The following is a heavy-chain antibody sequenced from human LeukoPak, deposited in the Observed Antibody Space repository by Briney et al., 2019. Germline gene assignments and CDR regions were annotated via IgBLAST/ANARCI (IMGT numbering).Heavy chain of an antibody. Sequence: ASVKVSCKASGYTFTGYYMHWVRQAPGQGLEWMGWINPNSGGTNYAQKFQGRVTMTRDTSISTAYMELSRLRSDDTAVYYCARDGAGGLYYYGSGSYYGNNWFDPWGQGTLVTVSS. CDR1: GYTFTGYY. V-gene: IGHV1-2*02. J-gene: IGHJ5*02. D-gene: IGHD3-10*01. CDR3: ARDGAGGLYYYGSGSYYGNNWFDP. CDR2: INPNSGGT.